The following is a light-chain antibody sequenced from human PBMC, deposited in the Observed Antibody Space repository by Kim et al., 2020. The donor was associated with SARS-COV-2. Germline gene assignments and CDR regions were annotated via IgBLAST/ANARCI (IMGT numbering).Light chain of an antibody. Sequence: PGATVTLTCGSSTGTVTSGHYPYWFQQKPGQVPRTLIQETSDKLSWTPDRFSGSLLGGKAALTLSGAHLEDEAEYHCLLFYSGVWVFGGGTQLTVL. CDR3: LLFYSGVWV. CDR1: TGTVTSGHY. CDR2: ETS. J-gene: IGLJ3*02. V-gene: IGLV7-46*01.